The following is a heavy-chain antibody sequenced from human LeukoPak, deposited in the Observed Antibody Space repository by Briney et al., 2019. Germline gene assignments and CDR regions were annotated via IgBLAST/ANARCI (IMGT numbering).Heavy chain of an antibody. D-gene: IGHD1-26*01. CDR3: GRDLGGRSGL. J-gene: IGHJ4*02. CDR2: INEDGSIT. CDR1: GFTFRTYW. V-gene: IGHV3-74*01. Sequence: PGGSLRLSCAVSGFTFRTYWMHWVRQVPGKGLVWVSRINEDGSITNYADSETGRFRISRDNAENTLYLQMNSLRAEDTAVYYCGRDLGGRSGLWGQGTLVTVSS.